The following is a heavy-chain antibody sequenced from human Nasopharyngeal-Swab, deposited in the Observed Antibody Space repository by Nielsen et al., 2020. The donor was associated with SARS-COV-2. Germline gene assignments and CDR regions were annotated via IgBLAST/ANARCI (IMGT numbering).Heavy chain of an antibody. J-gene: IGHJ4*02. CDR1: GDSVSSPSAG. V-gene: IGHV6-1*01. D-gene: IGHD3-3*01. CDR3: ARGRDFSFDS. Sequence: SQTLSLTCAISGDSVSSPSAGWTWIRQSPSRGLEWLGRTLYRSKWYNDYAESVKSRIAVNPDTSKNQFSLQLNSVTPEDTAVYYCARGRDFSFDSWGQGTLVTASS. CDR2: TLYRSKWYN.